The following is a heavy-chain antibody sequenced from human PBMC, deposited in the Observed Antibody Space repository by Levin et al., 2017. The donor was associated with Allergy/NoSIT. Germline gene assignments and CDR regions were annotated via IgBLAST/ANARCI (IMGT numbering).Heavy chain of an antibody. J-gene: IGHJ4*02. CDR3: ARDPESITMVRGAPGGY. CDR1: GGTFSSYA. Sequence: ASVKVSCKASGGTFSSYAISWVRQAPGQGLEWMGRIIPILGIANYAQKFQGRVTITADKSTSTAYMELSSLRSEDTAVYYCARDPESITMVRGAPGGYWGQGTLVTVSS. CDR2: IIPILGIA. V-gene: IGHV1-69*04. D-gene: IGHD3-10*01.